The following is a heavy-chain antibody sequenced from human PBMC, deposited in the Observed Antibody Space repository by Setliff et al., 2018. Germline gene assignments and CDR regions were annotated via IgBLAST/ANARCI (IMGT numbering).Heavy chain of an antibody. CDR1: GGSFDSDTHY. J-gene: IGHJ4*02. CDR2: IQGTGNT. CDR3: AGTPARGTTWLSPFDY. V-gene: IGHV4-61*02. Sequence: SETLSLTCTVTGGSFDSDTHYWSWIRQPAGKVPEWIGLIQGTGNTNYNPSLQSRATISIDTSKNQISLKITSVTAADTALYSCAGTPARGTTWLSPFDYWGQGIRSPSPQ. D-gene: IGHD3-9*01.